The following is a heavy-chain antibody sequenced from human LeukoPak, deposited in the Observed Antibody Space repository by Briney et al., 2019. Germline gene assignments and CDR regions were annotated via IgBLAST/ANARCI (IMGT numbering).Heavy chain of an antibody. D-gene: IGHD5-18*01. CDR1: GGSISSSSYY. V-gene: IGHV4-39*01. CDR3: ARSLAMGPPFDY. CDR2: IYYSGST. Sequence: SETLSLTCTVSGGSISSSSYYWGWIRQPPGKGLEWIGSIYYSGSTYYNPSLKSRVTISVDTSKNQFSLKLSSVTAADAAVYYCARSLAMGPPFDYWGQGTLVTVSS. J-gene: IGHJ4*02.